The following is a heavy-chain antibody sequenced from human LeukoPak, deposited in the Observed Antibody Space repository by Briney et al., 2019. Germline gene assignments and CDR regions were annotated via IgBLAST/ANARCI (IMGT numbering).Heavy chain of an antibody. J-gene: IGHJ3*02. CDR3: ASTTYYYDSSGYWGAFDI. V-gene: IGHV5-51*01. D-gene: IGHD3-22*01. CDR2: IYPGDSDT. Sequence: GESLKISCKGSGYSFNSYWIGWVRQMPGKGLEGMGIIYPGDSDTRYSPSFQGQVTISADKSISTAYLQWDSLKASGTAMYYCASTTYYYDSSGYWGAFDIWGQGTMVTVSS. CDR1: GYSFNSYW.